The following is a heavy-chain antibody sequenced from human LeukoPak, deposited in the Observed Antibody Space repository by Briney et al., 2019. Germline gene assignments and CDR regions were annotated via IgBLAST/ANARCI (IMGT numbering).Heavy chain of an antibody. V-gene: IGHV3-23*01. CDR2: ISGSGGST. Sequence: PGGSLRLSCAASGFIFTSYAMSWVRQAPGKGLEWVSAISGSGGSTYYADSVKGRFTISRDNSKNTLYLQMNSLRAEDTAVYYCARDIGYYYDTTPAWGYWGQGTLVTVSS. J-gene: IGHJ4*02. CDR3: ARDIGYYYDTTPAWGY. D-gene: IGHD3-22*01. CDR1: GFIFTSYA.